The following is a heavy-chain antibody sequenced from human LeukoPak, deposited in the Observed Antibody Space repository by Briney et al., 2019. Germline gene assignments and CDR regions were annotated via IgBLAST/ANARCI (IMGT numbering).Heavy chain of an antibody. Sequence: GGSLRLSCAASGFTFSDHYMDWVRQAPGKGLEWVGRTRNKANSYTTEYAASVRGRFTFSRDDAKNSLSLQMNSLKTEDTAMYYCARTSGGYSGGAFDIWGQGTMVTVSS. J-gene: IGHJ3*02. CDR3: ARTSGGYSGGAFDI. V-gene: IGHV3-72*01. D-gene: IGHD1-26*01. CDR2: TRNKANSYTT. CDR1: GFTFSDHY.